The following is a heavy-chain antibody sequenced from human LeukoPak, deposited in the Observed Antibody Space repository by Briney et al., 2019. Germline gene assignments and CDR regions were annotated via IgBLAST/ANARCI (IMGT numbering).Heavy chain of an antibody. V-gene: IGHV4-4*07. CDR1: GGSISDYY. J-gene: IGHJ4*02. D-gene: IGHD3-22*01. CDR2: IYTSGST. CDR3: ARVALDYYDTSGYLSI. Sequence: SETLSLTCTVSGGSISDYYWTWTRQPAGKGLEWIGRIYTSGSTNYNPSLKSRVTMSVDTSKNQFTLKLSSVTAADTAVYYCARVALDYYDTSGYLSIWGQGTLVTVSS.